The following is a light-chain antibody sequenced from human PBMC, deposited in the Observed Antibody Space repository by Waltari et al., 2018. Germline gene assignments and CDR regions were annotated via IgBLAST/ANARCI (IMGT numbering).Light chain of an antibody. CDR1: SSNIGSRT. Sequence: QSVLTQPPSVSGTPGQGVTISCSGSSSNIGSRTLHWYRQLPGTAPKLLIFSNHLRPAGVPDRLSASKSVTSASLIISGLQSEDEGTYYCSTWDDSLNNLVFGGGTKLTVL. CDR3: STWDDSLNNLV. J-gene: IGLJ2*01. V-gene: IGLV1-44*01. CDR2: SNH.